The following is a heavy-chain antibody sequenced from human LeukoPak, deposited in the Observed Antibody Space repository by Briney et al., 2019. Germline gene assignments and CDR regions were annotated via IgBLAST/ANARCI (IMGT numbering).Heavy chain of an antibody. CDR3: ARDHRMLP. CDR1: GFTFSSYS. D-gene: IGHD3-16*01. Sequence: GGSLRLSCAASGFTFSSYSMNWVRQAPGKGLEWVSSISSNSSYIYYADSVKGRFTISRDNAKNSLYLQMNSLRAEDTAVYYCARDHRMLPGGQGTLVTVSS. CDR2: ISSNSSYI. J-gene: IGHJ4*02. V-gene: IGHV3-21*01.